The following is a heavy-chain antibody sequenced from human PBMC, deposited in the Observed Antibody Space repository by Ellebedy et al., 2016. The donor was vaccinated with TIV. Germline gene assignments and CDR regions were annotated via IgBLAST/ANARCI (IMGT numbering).Heavy chain of an antibody. J-gene: IGHJ3*02. D-gene: IGHD4-17*01. CDR2: IFYSGST. CDR3: ARFYGDIVGRYGFDI. CDR1: GDSITNNY. Sequence: PETLSLTCTVSGDSITNNYWTWIRQSPEKGLEWIAHIFYSGSTYYNPSLKSRVTISVDTSKNQFSLKLSSVTAADTAVYYCARFYGDIVGRYGFDIWGQGTKVTVSS. V-gene: IGHV4-59*08.